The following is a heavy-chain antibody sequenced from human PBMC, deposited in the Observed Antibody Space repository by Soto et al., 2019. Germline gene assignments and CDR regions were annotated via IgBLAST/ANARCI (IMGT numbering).Heavy chain of an antibody. Sequence: GESLKISCKGSGYTFTTYWIGWVRQMPGKGPEWMGIIYPGDSDTKYNPSFQGQVTISADKSITTTYLQWSSLKASDTAIYYCAASIFYYGMDVWGQGTTVTVSS. CDR3: AASIFYYGMDV. J-gene: IGHJ6*02. CDR2: IYPGDSDT. V-gene: IGHV5-51*01. CDR1: GYTFTTYW.